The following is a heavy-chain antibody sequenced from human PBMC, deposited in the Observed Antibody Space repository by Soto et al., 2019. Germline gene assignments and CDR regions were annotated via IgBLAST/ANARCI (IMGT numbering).Heavy chain of an antibody. Sequence: PSETLSLTCSVSGGSFRDHYWGWIRQPPGKGLEWIGSIYYRGNTYYNPSLKSRVTISVDTSKNQFSLKLSSVTAADTAVYYCAREGGGYCSGGSCQVDYWGQGTLVTVSS. CDR2: IYYRGNT. J-gene: IGHJ4*02. CDR3: AREGGGYCSGGSCQVDY. CDR1: GGSFRDHY. V-gene: IGHV4-39*02. D-gene: IGHD2-15*01.